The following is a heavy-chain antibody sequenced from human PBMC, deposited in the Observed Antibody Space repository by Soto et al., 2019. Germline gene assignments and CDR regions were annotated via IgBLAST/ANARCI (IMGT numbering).Heavy chain of an antibody. V-gene: IGHV4-31*03. CDR1: GGSISSGGYY. CDR2: LYYSGST. Sequence: QVQLQESGPGLVKPSQTLSLTCTVSGGSISSGGYYWSWIRQHPGKGLEWIGYLYYSGSTYYNPSLMSRVTISVDTSKNQFSLKLSSVTAAATAVYYCAGVTGMSSSRDFDYWGQGTLVTVSS. D-gene: IGHD6-13*01. CDR3: AGVTGMSSSRDFDY. J-gene: IGHJ4*02.